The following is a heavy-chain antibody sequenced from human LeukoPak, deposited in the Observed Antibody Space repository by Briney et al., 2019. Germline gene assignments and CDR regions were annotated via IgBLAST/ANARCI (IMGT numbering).Heavy chain of an antibody. CDR1: GYTFTSYY. J-gene: IGHJ4*02. D-gene: IGHD3-22*01. Sequence: GASVKVSCKASGYTFTSYYMHWVRQAPGQGLEWMGIINPSGGSTSYAQKFQGRVTMTRDMSTSTVYMELSSLRSEDTAVYYCARESSLGDYYDSSGYLDYWGQGTLVTVSS. V-gene: IGHV1-46*01. CDR3: ARESSLGDYYDSSGYLDY. CDR2: INPSGGST.